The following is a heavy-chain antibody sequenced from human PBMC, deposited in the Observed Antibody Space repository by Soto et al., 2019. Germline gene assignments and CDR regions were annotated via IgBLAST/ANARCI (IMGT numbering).Heavy chain of an antibody. CDR1: GYTFTSYG. V-gene: IGHV1-18*01. Sequence: ASVKVSCKASGYTFTSYGISWVRQAPGQGLEWMGWISAYNGNTNYAQKLQGRVTMTTDTSTSTAYMELRSLRSDDTAVYYCARDPAILTVTPPGNYYGMDVWGQGTTVTVSS. D-gene: IGHD4-17*01. CDR3: ARDPAILTVTPPGNYYGMDV. CDR2: ISAYNGNT. J-gene: IGHJ6*02.